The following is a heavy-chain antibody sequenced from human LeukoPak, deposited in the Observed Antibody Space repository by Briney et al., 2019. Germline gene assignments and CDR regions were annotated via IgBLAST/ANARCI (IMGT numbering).Heavy chain of an antibody. Sequence: PGRSLRLSCAASGFTFSSFAMHWARQAPGKGLEWVSGISWNSGSIGYADSVKGRFTISRDNAKNSLYLQMNSLRAEDTALYYCAKDGDPHDAFDIWGQGTMVTVSS. CDR1: GFTFSSFA. J-gene: IGHJ3*02. CDR2: ISWNSGSI. CDR3: AKDGDPHDAFDI. D-gene: IGHD3-10*01. V-gene: IGHV3-9*01.